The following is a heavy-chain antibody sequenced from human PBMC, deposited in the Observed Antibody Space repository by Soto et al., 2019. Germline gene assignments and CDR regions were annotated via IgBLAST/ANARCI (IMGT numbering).Heavy chain of an antibody. D-gene: IGHD2-15*01. CDR3: ARRERYCSGGSCYPRFDP. V-gene: IGHV4-59*08. Sequence: SETLSLTCTVSGGSISSYYWSWIRQPPGKGLEWIGYIYYSGSTNYNPSLKSRVTISVDTSKNQFSLKLSSVTAADTAVYYCARRERYCSGGSCYPRFDPWGQGTLVTVSS. J-gene: IGHJ5*02. CDR1: GGSISSYY. CDR2: IYYSGST.